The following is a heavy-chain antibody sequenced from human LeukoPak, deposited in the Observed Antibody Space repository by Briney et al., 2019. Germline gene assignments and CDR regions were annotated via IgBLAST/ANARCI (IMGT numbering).Heavy chain of an antibody. Sequence: GGSLRLSCTASGFTFGDYAMSWFRQAPGKGLEWVGRFRSYTDGGTIDYAAPVKGRFTISRDDSKNTLYLQMNSLKTEDTAVYYCTTVIMGTPKDDYWGQGTLVTVSS. CDR3: TTVIMGTPKDDY. J-gene: IGHJ4*02. D-gene: IGHD2-8*01. CDR2: FRSYTDGGTI. CDR1: GFTFGDYA. V-gene: IGHV3-15*01.